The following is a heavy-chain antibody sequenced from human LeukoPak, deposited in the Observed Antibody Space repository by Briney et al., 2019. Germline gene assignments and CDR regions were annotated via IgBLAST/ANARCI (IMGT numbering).Heavy chain of an antibody. D-gene: IGHD1-26*01. CDR3: AKDRENAAPNDFDY. V-gene: IGHV3-23*01. CDR2: ISGPGDSA. Sequence: GGSLRLSCAASGFTFSSYAMSWVRQAPGKGLEWFSTISGPGDSAYYADSVKGRFTISRDKSKSAVYLQMNSLRAEDTAVYYCAKDRENAAPNDFDYWGQGTLVTVSS. CDR1: GFTFSSYA. J-gene: IGHJ4*02.